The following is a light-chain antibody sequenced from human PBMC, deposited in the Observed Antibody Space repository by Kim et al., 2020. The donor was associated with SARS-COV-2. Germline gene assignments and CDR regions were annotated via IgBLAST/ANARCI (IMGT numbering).Light chain of an antibody. CDR2: ELS. CDR3: MQGRERPPT. J-gene: IGKJ2*01. V-gene: IGKV2-29*02. CDR1: QTLLYSDGKTY. Sequence: DIVMTQTPLSLSVIPGQPASISCKSSQTLLYSDGKTYLYWYVQRPGQSPQLLMHELSSRFSGVPDRFSGSGSGTDFTLTISRVEAEDVGVYYCMQGRERPPTFGQGTKLEI.